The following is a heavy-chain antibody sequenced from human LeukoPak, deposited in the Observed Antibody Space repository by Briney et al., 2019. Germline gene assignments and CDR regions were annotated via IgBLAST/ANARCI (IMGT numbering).Heavy chain of an antibody. Sequence: GGSLRLSCAASGFTFSNAWMSWVRQAPGKGLEWVSAISGSGGSTYYADSVKGRFTISRDNSKNTLSLQMNSLRAEDTAVYYCAEEVGYNYFGGQGTLVTVSS. CDR1: GFTFSNAW. D-gene: IGHD5-18*01. J-gene: IGHJ4*02. CDR3: AEEVGYNYF. CDR2: ISGSGGST. V-gene: IGHV3-23*01.